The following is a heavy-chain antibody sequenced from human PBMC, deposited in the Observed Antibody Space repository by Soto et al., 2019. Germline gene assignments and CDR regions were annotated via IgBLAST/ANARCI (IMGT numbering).Heavy chain of an antibody. V-gene: IGHV3-30*18. D-gene: IGHD3-10*01. J-gene: IGHJ4*02. CDR3: AKVLNLVRGVIITGIDY. Sequence: PGGSLRLSCAASGFTFSSYGMHWVRQAPGTGLEWVAVISYDGSNKYYADSVKGRFTISRDNSKNTLYLQMNSLRAEDTAVYYCAKVLNLVRGVIITGIDYWGQGTLVTVPS. CDR1: GFTFSSYG. CDR2: ISYDGSNK.